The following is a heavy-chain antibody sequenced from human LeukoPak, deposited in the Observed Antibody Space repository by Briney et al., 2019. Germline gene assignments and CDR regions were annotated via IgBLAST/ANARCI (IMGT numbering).Heavy chain of an antibody. D-gene: IGHD3-3*01. Sequence: PSQTLSLTCTVSGGSISSGDYYWSWIRPPPGKGLGWVGYIYYSGSTYYNPSLKSRVTISVDTSKNQFSLKLSSVTAADTAVYYCARAKYDFWSGYSGSDPWGQGTLVTVSS. CDR2: IYYSGST. CDR3: ARAKYDFWSGYSGSDP. V-gene: IGHV4-30-4*08. J-gene: IGHJ5*02. CDR1: GGSISSGDYY.